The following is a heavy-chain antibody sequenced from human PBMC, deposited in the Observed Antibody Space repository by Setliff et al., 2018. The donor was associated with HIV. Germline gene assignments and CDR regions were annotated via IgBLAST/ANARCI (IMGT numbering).Heavy chain of an antibody. CDR2: ISSSSSYI. D-gene: IGHD3-22*01. CDR3: ARTRYYYDSSGYCYY. Sequence: GGSLRLSCAASGFTFSSYSMNWVRQAPGKGLEWVSSISSSSSYIYYADSVKGRFTISRDNAKNSLYLQMNSLRAEDTAVYYCARTRYYYDSSGYCYYWGQGTLVTVSS. J-gene: IGHJ4*02. V-gene: IGHV3-21*01. CDR1: GFTFSSYS.